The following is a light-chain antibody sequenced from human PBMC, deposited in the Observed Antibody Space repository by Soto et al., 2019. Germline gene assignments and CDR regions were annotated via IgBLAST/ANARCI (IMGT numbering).Light chain of an antibody. J-gene: IGLJ1*01. V-gene: IGLV2-8*01. CDR1: SSDVGAYNY. CDR2: EVN. Sequence: QSVLTQPPSASGSLGQSVTISCTGTSSDVGAYNYVSWYLQHPGKAPKLIIYEVNKRPSGVPDRFSGSKSGNTASLTVSGLQADDEAHYYCSSYEGGNIFYSFGPGTK. CDR3: SSYEGGNIFYS.